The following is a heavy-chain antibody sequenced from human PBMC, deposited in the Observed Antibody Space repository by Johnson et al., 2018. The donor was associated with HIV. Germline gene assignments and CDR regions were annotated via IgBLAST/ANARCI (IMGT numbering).Heavy chain of an antibody. CDR2: INWNGGST. J-gene: IGHJ3*02. V-gene: IGHV3-20*04. CDR3: ARDGGFSGAFDI. CDR1: GFTFDDYG. D-gene: IGHD3-16*01. Sequence: VQVVESGGGVVRPGGSLRLSCAASGFTFDDYGMSWVRQAPGKGLEWGSGINWNGGSTGYADYVKGRFTISRDNAKNSLYLQMNSLRAEDTAVYYCARDGGFSGAFDIWGQGTMVTVSS.